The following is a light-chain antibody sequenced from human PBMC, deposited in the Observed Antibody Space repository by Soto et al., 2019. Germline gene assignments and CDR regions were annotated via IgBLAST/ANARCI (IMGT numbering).Light chain of an antibody. V-gene: IGKV1-5*03. J-gene: IGKJ1*01. CDR1: QSISSW. CDR2: KAS. CDR3: QQYNSYSWT. Sequence: DIQMTQSPSTLSASVGDRVTITCRASQSISSWLAWYQQKPGKAPKLLIHKASSVASGVPSRFSGSGSGTEFTLTISSLQPDDFATYYCQQYNSYSWTFGQGTKVEIK.